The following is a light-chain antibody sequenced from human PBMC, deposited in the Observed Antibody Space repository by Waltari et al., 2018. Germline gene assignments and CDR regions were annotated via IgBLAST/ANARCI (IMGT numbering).Light chain of an antibody. CDR3: QQYKSYPLT. Sequence: DIQMTQSPSSLSASVGDRVTITCRASQTINKYLNWYQKKPGRAPKVLISVISYLHTGVPSRFSGSGSGTDFTLTISSLQPEDFVTYYCQQYKSYPLTFGGGTKVEIK. CDR1: QTINKY. J-gene: IGKJ4*01. V-gene: IGKV1-39*01. CDR2: VIS.